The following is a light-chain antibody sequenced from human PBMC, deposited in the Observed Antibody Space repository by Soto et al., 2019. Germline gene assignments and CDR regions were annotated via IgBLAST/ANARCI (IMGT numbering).Light chain of an antibody. CDR1: QTISSW. J-gene: IGKJ1*01. Sequence: DIQMTQSPSTLSGSVGDRVTITCRASQTISSWLAWYQQKPGKAPKLLIYKASTLKSGVPSRFSGSGSGTEFTLTISSLQPDDVATYYCQHYNSRRTFGQGTKVDIK. CDR3: QHYNSRRT. V-gene: IGKV1-5*03. CDR2: KAS.